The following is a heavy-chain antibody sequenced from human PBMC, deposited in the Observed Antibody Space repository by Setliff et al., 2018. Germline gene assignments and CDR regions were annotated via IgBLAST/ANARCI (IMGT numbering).Heavy chain of an antibody. CDR3: ARASRFGTIVYKGYYYMDV. Sequence: ASVKVSCKAYGFTFTDYLMNWMRQAPEQGLEWMGRINTNTGNPSYAQDFTGRFVFSLDTSVSTAYLQISSLKAEDTAVYYCARASRFGTIVYKGYYYMDVWGKGTTVTAP. D-gene: IGHD3-10*01. CDR1: GFTFTDYL. CDR2: INTNTGNP. J-gene: IGHJ6*03. V-gene: IGHV7-4-1*02.